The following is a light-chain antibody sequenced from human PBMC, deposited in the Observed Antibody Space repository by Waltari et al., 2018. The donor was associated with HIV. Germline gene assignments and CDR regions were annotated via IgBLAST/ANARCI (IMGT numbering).Light chain of an antibody. V-gene: IGKV3-20*01. J-gene: IGKJ3*01. CDR1: QTVSSNY. Sequence: EIVLPQSPGPLSLSPGERATHSCRASQTVSSNYLAWYQQKPGQAPTLLIYGASSRATGIPDRFSGSGSGTDFTLTINRLEPEDFAVYYCQQYGSSPTFGPGTKVDIK. CDR3: QQYGSSPT. CDR2: GAS.